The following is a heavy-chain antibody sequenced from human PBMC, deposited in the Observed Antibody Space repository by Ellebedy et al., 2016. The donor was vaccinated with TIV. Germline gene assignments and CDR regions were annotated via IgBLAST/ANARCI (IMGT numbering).Heavy chain of an antibody. J-gene: IGHJ2*01. CDR1: GFTVSTNY. Sequence: GGSLRLSCATSGFTVSTNYMNWVRQAPGKGLEWVSIISSAGSTYYADSVKGRFTIPKDNSKNTPNLQMTSLRAEDTAVYYCARASFYDVDLSGWYFDLWGRGTLVTVSS. V-gene: IGHV3-66*01. CDR2: ISSAGST. CDR3: ARASFYDVDLSGWYFDL. D-gene: IGHD3-10*02.